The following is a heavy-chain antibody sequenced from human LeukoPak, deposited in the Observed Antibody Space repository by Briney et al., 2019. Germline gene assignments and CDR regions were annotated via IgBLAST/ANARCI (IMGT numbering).Heavy chain of an antibody. Sequence: PSETLSLTCAVYGGSFSGYYWSWIRQPPGKGLEWIGEINHSGSTSYNPSLKSRVTISVDTSKNQFSLKLSSVTAADTAVYYCARGKWELLAFDYWGQGTLVTVSS. V-gene: IGHV4-34*01. J-gene: IGHJ4*02. D-gene: IGHD1-26*01. CDR2: INHSGST. CDR1: GGSFSGYY. CDR3: ARGKWELLAFDY.